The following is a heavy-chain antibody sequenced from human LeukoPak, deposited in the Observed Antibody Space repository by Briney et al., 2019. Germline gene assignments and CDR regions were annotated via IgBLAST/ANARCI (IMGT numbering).Heavy chain of an antibody. CDR3: ARDQLFDSSSLWYFDY. V-gene: IGHV3-9*01. J-gene: IGHJ4*02. Sequence: GGSLRLSCAASGFTFDDYAMHWVRQAPGKGLEWVSGISWNSGSIGYADSVKGRFTISRDNAKNSLYLQMNSLRAEDTAVYYCARDQLFDSSSLWYFDYWGQGTLVTVSS. D-gene: IGHD6-13*01. CDR1: GFTFDDYA. CDR2: ISWNSGSI.